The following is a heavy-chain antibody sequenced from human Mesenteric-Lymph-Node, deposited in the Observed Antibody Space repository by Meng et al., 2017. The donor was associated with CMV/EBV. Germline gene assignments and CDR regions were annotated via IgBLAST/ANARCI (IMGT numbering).Heavy chain of an antibody. Sequence: GGSLRLSCAASGFTFSNYPMHWVRQAPGKGLEWVSAISGSGDSTYYADSVKGRFTISRDNSKNTLYVQMNSLRAEDTAVYYCAIRIRGVMAWGQGTLVTVSS. CDR1: GFTFSNYP. J-gene: IGHJ5*02. V-gene: IGHV3-23*01. CDR3: AIRIRGVMA. D-gene: IGHD3-10*01. CDR2: ISGSGDST.